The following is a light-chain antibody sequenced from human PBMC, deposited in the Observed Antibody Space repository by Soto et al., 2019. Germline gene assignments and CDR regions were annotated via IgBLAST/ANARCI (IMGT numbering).Light chain of an antibody. J-gene: IGLJ2*01. CDR2: SNY. V-gene: IGLV1-44*01. CDR3: AAWDDSLTHVV. CDR1: SSNIGTNT. Sequence: QLVLTQPPSASGTPGQRVTISCSGSSSNIGTNTVNWYQQLPGTAPKLLIYSNYQRPSGVPDRFSGSKSGTSASLAISGLQSEDEADYYCAAWDDSLTHVVFGGGTQLTVL.